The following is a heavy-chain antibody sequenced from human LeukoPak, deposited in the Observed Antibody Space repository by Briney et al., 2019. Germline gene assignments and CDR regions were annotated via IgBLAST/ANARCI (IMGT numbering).Heavy chain of an antibody. Sequence: PRGSLRLSCAPPVFTVSSNYMSSGRQAPGKEQEWVSVIYSGGSTYYADTVKGRFTIYKHNFNNTLYLEMNRQGAEDTAVYYCARGAGAFEIWGQGTMVTVSS. CDR3: ARGAGAFEI. J-gene: IGHJ3*02. D-gene: IGHD6-19*01. V-gene: IGHV3-53*04. CDR2: IYSGGST. CDR1: VFTVSSNY.